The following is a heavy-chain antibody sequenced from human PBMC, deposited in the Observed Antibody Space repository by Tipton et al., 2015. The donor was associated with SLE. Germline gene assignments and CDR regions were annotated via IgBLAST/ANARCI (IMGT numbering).Heavy chain of an antibody. CDR2: IYYTGSA. J-gene: IGHJ4*02. D-gene: IGHD6-6*01. CDR3: ARHQGYSSFGALGY. Sequence: TLSLTCSVSGGSVTRHFWSWIRQPPGKGLEWIGFIYYTGSAYYNPSLKSRVTISVDTSKNQFSLRLSSVTATDTAVYYCARHQGYSSFGALGYWGQGTLVTVSS. CDR1: GGSVTRHF. V-gene: IGHV4-59*08.